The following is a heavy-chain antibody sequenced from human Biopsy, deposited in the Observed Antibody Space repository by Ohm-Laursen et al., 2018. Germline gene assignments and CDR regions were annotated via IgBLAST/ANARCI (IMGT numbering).Heavy chain of an antibody. CDR1: GDSINSSY. Sequence: GTLSLTCTVSGDSINSSYWSWIRQAPGKGLEWVSSISSSSSYIYYADSVRGRFTVARDIAKNSLYLQLNSLRVEDTAVYYCARDSSRRAREGGMDVWGQGTTVTVSS. J-gene: IGHJ6*02. V-gene: IGHV3-21*01. CDR3: ARDSSRRAREGGMDV. CDR2: ISSSSSYI. D-gene: IGHD6-6*01.